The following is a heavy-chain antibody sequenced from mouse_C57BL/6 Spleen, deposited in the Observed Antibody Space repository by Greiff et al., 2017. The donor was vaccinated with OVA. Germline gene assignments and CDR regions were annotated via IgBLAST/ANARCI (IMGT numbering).Heavy chain of an antibody. D-gene: IGHD1-1*01. J-gene: IGHJ2*01. CDR2: IYPRSGNT. CDR1: GYTFTSYG. V-gene: IGHV1-81*01. CDR3: ARKRISPDYYAFDY. Sequence: QVQLKESGAELARPGASVKLSCKASGYTFTSYGISWVKQRTGQGLEWIGEIYPRSGNTYYNEKFKGKATLTADKSSSTAYMELRSLTSEDSAVYFCARKRISPDYYAFDYWGQGTTLTVSS.